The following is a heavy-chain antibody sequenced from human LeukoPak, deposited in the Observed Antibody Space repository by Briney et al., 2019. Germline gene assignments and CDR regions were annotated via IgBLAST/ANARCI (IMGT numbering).Heavy chain of an antibody. Sequence: GGSLRLSCAASGFTVSSNYMSWVRQAPGKGLEWVSVIYSGGSTYYADSVKGRFTISRDNSKNTLHLQMNSLRAEDTAVYYCASGSGSYRTPYYYMDVWGTGTTVTVSS. D-gene: IGHD3-10*01. J-gene: IGHJ6*03. CDR2: IYSGGST. CDR3: ASGSGSYRTPYYYMDV. CDR1: GFTVSSNY. V-gene: IGHV3-53*01.